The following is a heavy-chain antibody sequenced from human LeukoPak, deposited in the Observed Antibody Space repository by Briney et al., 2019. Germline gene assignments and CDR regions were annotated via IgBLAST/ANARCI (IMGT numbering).Heavy chain of an antibody. V-gene: IGHV3-23*01. CDR1: GFTFSSYA. D-gene: IGHD3-22*01. J-gene: IGHJ4*02. CDR2: ISGSGGST. CDR3: ARDDNYYDSSGYCPD. Sequence: GGSLRLSCAASGFTFSSYAMSWVRQAPGKGLEWVSAISGSGGSTYYADSVKGRFTISRDNSKNTLYLQMNSLRAEDTAVYYCARDDNYYDSSGYCPDWGQGTLVTVSS.